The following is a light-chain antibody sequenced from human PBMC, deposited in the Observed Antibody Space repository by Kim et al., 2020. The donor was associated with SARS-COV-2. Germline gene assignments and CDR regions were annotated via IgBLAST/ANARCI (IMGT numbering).Light chain of an antibody. J-gene: IGLJ3*02. Sequence: VAVAPGKTARIPCGGISIGGKSVRWSRRKPGRAPGLVIYYDSDRPSGIPERFSGSNSGNTATLTISRVEAGDEADYYCQVWDSSRVFGGGTQLTVL. V-gene: IGLV3-21*04. CDR1: SIGGKS. CDR3: QVWDSSRV. CDR2: YDS.